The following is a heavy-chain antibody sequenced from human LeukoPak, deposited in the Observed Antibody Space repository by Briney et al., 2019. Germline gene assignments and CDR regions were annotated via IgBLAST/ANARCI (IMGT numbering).Heavy chain of an antibody. CDR1: GFTFSNYW. Sequence: PGGSLRLSCAASGFTFSNYWMHWVRQTPGEGLVCVSLIKGDGSSTTYADSEKGRFTISRDNAKNTVYLQMNSLRAEDTAVYYCARGNYHAMDVWGQGTTVTVSS. J-gene: IGHJ6*02. CDR2: IKGDGSST. CDR3: ARGNYHAMDV. V-gene: IGHV3-74*01.